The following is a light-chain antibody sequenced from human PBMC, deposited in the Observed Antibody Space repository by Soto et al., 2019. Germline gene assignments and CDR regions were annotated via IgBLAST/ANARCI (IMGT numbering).Light chain of an antibody. CDR2: HAS. CDR3: QQYSDSSGA. J-gene: IGKJ1*01. Sequence: DIQMTQSPSTLPASVVDRVTITFRTSQSISNWLAWYQQKPGTAPKVLIYHASNLQSGVPSRFSGSGSGTDFTLTISSLQPDDFATYYCQQYSDSSGAFGQGTKVDIK. V-gene: IGKV1-5*01. CDR1: QSISNW.